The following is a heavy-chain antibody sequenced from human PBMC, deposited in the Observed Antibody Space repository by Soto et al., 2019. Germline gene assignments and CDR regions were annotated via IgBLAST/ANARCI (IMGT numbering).Heavy chain of an antibody. CDR3: ARHDYGGKSRAEYFQH. D-gene: IGHD4-17*01. CDR2: IYYSGST. J-gene: IGHJ1*01. CDR1: GGSISSYY. V-gene: IGHV4-59*08. Sequence: SETLSLTCTVSGGSISSYYWSWIRQPPGKGLEWIGYIYYSGSTNYNPSLKSRVTISVDTSKNQFSLKLSSVTAADTAVYYCARHDYGGKSRAEYFQHWGQGTLVTVS.